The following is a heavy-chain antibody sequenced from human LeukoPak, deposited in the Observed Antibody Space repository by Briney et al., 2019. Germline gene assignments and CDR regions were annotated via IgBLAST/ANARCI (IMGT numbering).Heavy chain of an antibody. Sequence: GALRLSCAASGFTFSSYWMHWVRQVPGKGLVWVSRINTDGTITIHADSVKGRFTISRDNAKNTLYLQMNSLRAEDTAVHYCVRGLGDYWGQGTLVTVSS. V-gene: IGHV3-74*01. J-gene: IGHJ4*02. CDR3: VRGLGDY. CDR1: GFTFSSYW. CDR2: INTDGTIT.